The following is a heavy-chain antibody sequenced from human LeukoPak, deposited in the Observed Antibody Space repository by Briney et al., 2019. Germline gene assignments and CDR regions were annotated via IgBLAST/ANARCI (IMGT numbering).Heavy chain of an antibody. D-gene: IGHD1-14*01. CDR1: GFTFSSYA. V-gene: IGHV3-23*01. CDR2: ISGSGGST. Sequence: PGGSLRLSCAASGFTFSSYAMSWVRQAPGKGLEWVSAISGSGGSTYYADSVKGRFTISRDNSKNTLHLQMNSLRAEDTAVYYCAKPHGGTYYFDYWGQGTLVTVSS. J-gene: IGHJ4*02. CDR3: AKPHGGTYYFDY.